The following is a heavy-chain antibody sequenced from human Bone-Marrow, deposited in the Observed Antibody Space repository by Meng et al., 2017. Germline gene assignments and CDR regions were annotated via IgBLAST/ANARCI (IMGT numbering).Heavy chain of an antibody. Sequence: SVKVSCKASGGTFSSYAISWVRQAPGQGLEWMGGIIPIFGTANYAQKFQGRVTITTDESTSTAYMELSSLRSEDTAVYYCAKDPGGYWYFDLWGRGTLVTVSS. CDR1: GGTFSSYA. J-gene: IGHJ2*01. V-gene: IGHV1-69*05. CDR2: IIPIFGTA. D-gene: IGHD3-10*01. CDR3: AKDPGGYWYFDL.